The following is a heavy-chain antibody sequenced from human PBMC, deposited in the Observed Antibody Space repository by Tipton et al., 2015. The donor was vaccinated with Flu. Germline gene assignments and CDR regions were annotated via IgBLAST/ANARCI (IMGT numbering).Heavy chain of an antibody. CDR2: IYTSGST. J-gene: IGHJ3*02. V-gene: IGHV4-39*07. CDR1: GGSISSSSYY. Sequence: TLPLTCTVSGGSISSSSYYWGWIRQPPGKGLEWIGRIYTSGSTNYNPSLKSRVTMSVDTSKNQFSLKLSSVTAADTAVYYCARGRRPPYAFDIWGQGTMVTVSS. CDR3: ARGRRPPYAFDI.